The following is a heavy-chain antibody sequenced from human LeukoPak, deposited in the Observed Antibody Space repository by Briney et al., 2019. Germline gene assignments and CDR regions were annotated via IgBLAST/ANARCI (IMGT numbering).Heavy chain of an antibody. D-gene: IGHD4-17*01. Sequence: PSETLSLTCAVSGYSISSDNYWVWIRQPPGQGLEWTGGIYHSGSTYYNPSLKSRVTMSVDTSKNQFSLKLSSVTAADTAVYFCARGTYGYYMDVWGKGTTVTVSS. J-gene: IGHJ6*03. CDR2: IYHSGST. CDR3: ARGTYGYYMDV. V-gene: IGHV4-38-2*01. CDR1: GYSISSDNY.